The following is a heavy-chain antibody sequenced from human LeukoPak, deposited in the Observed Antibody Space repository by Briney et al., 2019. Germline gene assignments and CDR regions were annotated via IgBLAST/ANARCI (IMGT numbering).Heavy chain of an antibody. Sequence: PGGSLRLSCAGSGFTFSSYAMSWVRQAPGKGLEWVSAISGSGGSTSYADSVKGRFTISRDNAKNTLYLQMNSLRAEDTAVYYCARESRSSHTLDDYWGQGTLVTVSS. CDR2: ISGSGGST. J-gene: IGHJ4*02. V-gene: IGHV3-23*01. CDR1: GFTFSSYA. CDR3: ARESRSSHTLDDY. D-gene: IGHD6-13*01.